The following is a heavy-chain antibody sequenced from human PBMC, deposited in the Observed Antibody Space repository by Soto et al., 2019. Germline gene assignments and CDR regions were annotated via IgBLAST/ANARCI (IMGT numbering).Heavy chain of an antibody. Sequence: ASVKVSCKASGYTFTSYDINWVRQATGQGLEWMGWMNPNSGNTGYAQKFQGRVTMTRNTSISTAYMELSSLRSEDTAVYYCARRAAAKGYYYYYMDFWGKGTTVTVSS. CDR3: ARRAAAKGYYYYYMDF. CDR2: MNPNSGNT. D-gene: IGHD6-13*01. CDR1: GYTFTSYD. J-gene: IGHJ6*03. V-gene: IGHV1-8*01.